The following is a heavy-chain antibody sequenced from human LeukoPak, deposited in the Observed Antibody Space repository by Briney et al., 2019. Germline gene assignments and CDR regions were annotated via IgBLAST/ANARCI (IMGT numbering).Heavy chain of an antibody. CDR2: ISSRSTTI. D-gene: IGHD6-19*01. V-gene: IGHV3-11*01. J-gene: IGHJ4*02. Sequence: GGSLRLSCTASGFDFSNSFMSWVRQAPGKGLEWISYISSRSTTIYYADSVKGRFTISRDNGKNTVYLQMNNLGVDDTAVFYCGKGSLAVAATPLDFWGQGTLVTVSS. CDR3: GKGSLAVAATPLDF. CDR1: GFDFSNSF.